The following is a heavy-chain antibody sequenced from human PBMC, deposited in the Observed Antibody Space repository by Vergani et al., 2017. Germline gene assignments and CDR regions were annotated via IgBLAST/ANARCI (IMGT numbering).Heavy chain of an antibody. Sequence: QVQLVQSGAEVKKPGASVKVSCKASGYTFTGYYMHWVRQAPGQGLEWMGWINPNSGGTNYAQKCQGRVTMTRDTSISTAYMELSRLRSDDTAVYYCARERRTAAHYYYYGMDVWGQGTTVTVSS. CDR3: ARERRTAAHYYYYGMDV. CDR2: INPNSGGT. D-gene: IGHD1-14*01. V-gene: IGHV1-2*02. CDR1: GYTFTGYY. J-gene: IGHJ6*02.